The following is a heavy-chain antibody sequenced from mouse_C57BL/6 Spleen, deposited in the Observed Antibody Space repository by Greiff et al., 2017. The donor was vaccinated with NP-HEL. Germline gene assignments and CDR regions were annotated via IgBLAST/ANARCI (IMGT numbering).Heavy chain of an antibody. V-gene: IGHV5-17*01. CDR2: ISSGSSTI. D-gene: IGHD1-1*01. J-gene: IGHJ1*03. CDR1: GFTFSDYG. Sequence: EVKLMESGGGLVKPGGSLKLSCAASGFTFSDYGMHWVRQAPEKGLEWVAYISSGSSTIYYADTVKGRFTISRDNAKNTLFLQMTSLRSEDTAMYYCARDIHYYGSSLYWYFDVWGTGTTVTVSS. CDR3: ARDIHYYGSSLYWYFDV.